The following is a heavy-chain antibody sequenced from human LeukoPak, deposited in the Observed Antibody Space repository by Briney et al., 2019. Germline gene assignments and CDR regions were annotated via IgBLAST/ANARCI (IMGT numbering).Heavy chain of an antibody. CDR1: GGSFSGYY. D-gene: IGHD5-18*01. CDR3: AGYSYGYVDY. J-gene: IGHJ4*02. V-gene: IGHV4-34*01. CDR2: INHSGST. Sequence: SETLSLTCAVYGGSFSGYYWSWIRQPPGKGLEWIGEINHSGSTNYNPSLKSRVTISVDTSKNQSSLKLSPVTAADTAVYYCAGYSYGYVDYWGQGTLVTVSS.